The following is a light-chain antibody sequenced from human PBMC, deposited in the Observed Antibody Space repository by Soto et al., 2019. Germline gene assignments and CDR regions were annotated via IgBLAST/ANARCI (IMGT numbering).Light chain of an antibody. Sequence: DLQMTQSPSTLSASVGDRVTITCRASQTTSGWLAWYQQKPGKAPKLLIYKASILKSGVPSRFSGSRSGTEFTLTISTLQPDDFATYYCQQCDTSPLTFGGGTKVEI. J-gene: IGKJ4*01. V-gene: IGKV1-5*03. CDR1: QTTSGW. CDR2: KAS. CDR3: QQCDTSPLT.